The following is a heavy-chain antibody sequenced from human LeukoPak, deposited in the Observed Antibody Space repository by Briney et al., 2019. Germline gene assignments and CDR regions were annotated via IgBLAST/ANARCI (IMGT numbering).Heavy chain of an antibody. J-gene: IGHJ4*02. CDR2: VSSSSSAT. Sequence: GGSLRLSCVASGFTFSTYEMHWVRLAPGKGLEWLSCVSSSSSATFYADSVKGRFTISRDTAKNTLYLQMNSLRDEDTAVYYCVRELLVSSIGEGFDQWGQGTLVTVSS. CDR1: GFTFSTYE. V-gene: IGHV3-48*03. D-gene: IGHD2-8*01. CDR3: VRELLVSSIGEGFDQ.